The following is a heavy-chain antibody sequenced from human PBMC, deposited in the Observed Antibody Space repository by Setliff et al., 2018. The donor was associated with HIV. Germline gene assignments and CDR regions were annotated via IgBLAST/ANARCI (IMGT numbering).Heavy chain of an antibody. D-gene: IGHD3-22*01. Sequence: GESLKISCGASGFTFSGSPMHWVRQASGKGLEWVGRIKTEAEGYATAYAASVKGRSTISRDDSKNTAYLQMNSLKTEDTAIYYCTRPQYIYDNSDSDNWGQGALVTVSS. J-gene: IGHJ4*02. CDR2: IKTEAEGYAT. CDR3: TRPQYIYDNSDSDN. CDR1: GFTFSGSP. V-gene: IGHV3-73*01.